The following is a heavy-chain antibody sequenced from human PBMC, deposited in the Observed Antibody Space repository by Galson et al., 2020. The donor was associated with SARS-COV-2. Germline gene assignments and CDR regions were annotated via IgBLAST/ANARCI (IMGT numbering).Heavy chain of an antibody. CDR3: AGWYIRF. CDR2: IGGSSDVI. D-gene: IGHD6-19*01. V-gene: IGHV3-48*02. J-gene: IGHJ4*02. Sequence: GESLKISCAASGFTFSTSYMSWVRQAPGKGLEWLSYIGGSSDVIKYADYVKGRFTISRDNAKNLLYLQMNSLRDEDTAVYYCAGWYIRFWGQGTLVTVSS. CDR1: GFTFSTSY.